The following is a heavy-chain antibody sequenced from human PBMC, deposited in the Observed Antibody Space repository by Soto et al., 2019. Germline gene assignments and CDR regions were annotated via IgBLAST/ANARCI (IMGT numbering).Heavy chain of an antibody. CDR2: INPSGGST. J-gene: IGHJ6*02. D-gene: IGHD6-13*01. Sequence: KVSCKASGYTFTSYYMHWVLQAPGQGLEWMGIINPSGGSTSYAQKFQGRVTMTRDTSTSTVYMELSSLRSEDTAVYYCARSGEVAAAGASYYYYGMDVWGRGTTVTVSS. CDR3: ARSGEVAAAGASYYYYGMDV. V-gene: IGHV1-46*01. CDR1: GYTFTSYY.